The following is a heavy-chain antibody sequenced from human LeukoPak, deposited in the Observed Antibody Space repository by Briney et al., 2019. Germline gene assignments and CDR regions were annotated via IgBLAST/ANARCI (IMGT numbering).Heavy chain of an antibody. J-gene: IGHJ4*02. V-gene: IGHV3-43*01. D-gene: IGHD1-26*01. Sequence: GGSLRLSCAASGFTFEDFSMHWVRQVPGKGLEWISLIDWDGGITYYADSVKGRFTVSRDNSKSSLYLHLNSLTPEDTAFYYCVKDSFVATTSYLDSWGQGTLVTVSS. CDR1: GFTFEDFS. CDR2: IDWDGGIT. CDR3: VKDSFVATTSYLDS.